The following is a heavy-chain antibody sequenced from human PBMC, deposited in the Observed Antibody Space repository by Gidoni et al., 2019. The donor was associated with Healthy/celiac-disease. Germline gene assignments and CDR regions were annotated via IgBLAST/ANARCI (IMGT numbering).Heavy chain of an antibody. V-gene: IGHV3-23*01. CDR1: GFTFSSYA. CDR2: ISGSGGST. D-gene: IGHD3-3*01. J-gene: IGHJ6*02. CDR3: AKEAWSRYYYYGMDV. Sequence: EVQLLESGGGLVQPGGSLRLSCAASGFTFSSYAMSWVRQAPGKGLVWGSAISGSGGSTYYADSGKGRFTISRDNSKNTLYLKRNSLRAEDTAVDYCAKEAWSRYYYYGMDVWGQGTTVTVSS.